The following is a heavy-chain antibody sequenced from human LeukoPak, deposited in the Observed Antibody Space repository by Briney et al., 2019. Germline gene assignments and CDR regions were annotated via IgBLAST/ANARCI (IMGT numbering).Heavy chain of an antibody. J-gene: IGHJ5*02. CDR1: GYTFTGYY. CDR2: VNPNSGAT. Sequence: GASVKVSCKASGYTFTGYYVHWVRQAPGQGLEWMGWVNPNSGATNYAQKFQGRVTMTRDTPISTAYIELSRLTSDDTAVYYCARDMTIIVPVHYRNWFDPWGQGTQVTVSS. D-gene: IGHD3-22*01. CDR3: ARDMTIIVPVHYRNWFDP. V-gene: IGHV1-2*02.